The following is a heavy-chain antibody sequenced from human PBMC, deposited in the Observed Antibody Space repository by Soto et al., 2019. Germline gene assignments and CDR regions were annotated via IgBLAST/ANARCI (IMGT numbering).Heavy chain of an antibody. CDR1: GFTFSSSA. V-gene: IGHV3-30-3*01. J-gene: IGHJ4*02. D-gene: IGHD6-19*01. Sequence: PGGSLRLSCAASGFTFSSSAMHWVRQAPGKGLEWVAVISYDGSNKYYADSVKGRFTISRDNSKNTLYLQMNSLRAEDTAMYYCARDKRRGVAVAATAIDYSGPGPLVTVSS. CDR3: ARDKRRGVAVAATAIDY. CDR2: ISYDGSNK.